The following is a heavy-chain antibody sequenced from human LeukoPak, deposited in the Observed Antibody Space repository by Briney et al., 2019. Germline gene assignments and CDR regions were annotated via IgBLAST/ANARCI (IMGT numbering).Heavy chain of an antibody. J-gene: IGHJ4*02. CDR2: ISAYNGNT. CDR1: GYTFTSYG. V-gene: IGHV1-18*01. D-gene: IGHD2-2*01. Sequence: ASVKVSCKASGYTFTSYGISWVRQAPGQGLERMGWISAYNGNTNYAQKLQGRVTMTTDTSTSTAYMELRSLRSDDTAVYYCARDQHVVVREYYFDYWGQGTLATVSS. CDR3: ARDQHVVVREYYFDY.